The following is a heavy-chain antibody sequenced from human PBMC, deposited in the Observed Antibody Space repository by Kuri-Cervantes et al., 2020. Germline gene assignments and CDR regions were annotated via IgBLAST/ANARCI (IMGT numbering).Heavy chain of an antibody. CDR2: IYYSGST. D-gene: IGHD3-10*01. CDR1: GGSISSYY. V-gene: IGHV4-59*01. J-gene: IGHJ6*03. CDR3: ARGALITTTTFYSYYYMDV. Sequence: SETLSLTCTVSGGSISSYYWSWIRQPPGKGLEWIGYIYYSGSTNYNPSLKSRVTISVDTSKNQFSLKLSSVTAADTAVYYCARGALITTTTFYSYYYMDVWGKGTTVTVSS.